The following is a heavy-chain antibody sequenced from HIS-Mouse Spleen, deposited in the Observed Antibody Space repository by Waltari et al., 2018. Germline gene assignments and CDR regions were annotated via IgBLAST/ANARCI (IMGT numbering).Heavy chain of an antibody. V-gene: IGHV3-30*18. CDR3: AKVGQDGY. Sequence: QVQLVESGGGVVQPGRSLRLSCAASGFPFSSYGMHWVRQAPGKGLEWVAVISYDGSNKYYADSVKGRFTISRDNSKNTLYLQMNSLRAEDTAVYYCAKVGQDGYWGQGTLVTVSS. J-gene: IGHJ4*02. D-gene: IGHD2-15*01. CDR1: GFPFSSYG. CDR2: ISYDGSNK.